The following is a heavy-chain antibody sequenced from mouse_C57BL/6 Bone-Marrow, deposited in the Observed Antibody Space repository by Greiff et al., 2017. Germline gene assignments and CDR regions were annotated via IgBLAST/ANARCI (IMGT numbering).Heavy chain of an antibody. V-gene: IGHV1-54*01. Sequence: QVQLQQSGAELVRPGTSVKVSCKASGYAFTNYLIEWVKQRPGQGLEWIGVINPGSGGTNYNEKFKGKATLTADKSSSTAYMQLSSLTSEDSAVYFCARDYYMAYWGQGTLVTVSA. J-gene: IGHJ3*01. CDR3: ARDYYMAY. D-gene: IGHD2-12*01. CDR2: INPGSGGT. CDR1: GYAFTNYL.